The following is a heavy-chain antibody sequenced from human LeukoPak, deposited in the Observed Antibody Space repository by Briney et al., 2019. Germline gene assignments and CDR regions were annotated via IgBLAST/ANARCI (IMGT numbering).Heavy chain of an antibody. CDR2: ISAYNGNT. CDR3: ARTGYCSGGSCYWSASDY. D-gene: IGHD2-15*01. J-gene: IGHJ4*02. Sequence: ASVKVSCKASGYTFTSYGISWVRQAPGQGLEWMGWISAYNGNTNYAQKLQGRVTMTTDTSTRTAYMELRSLRSDDTAVYYCARTGYCSGGSCYWSASDYWGQGTLVTVSS. V-gene: IGHV1-18*01. CDR1: GYTFTSYG.